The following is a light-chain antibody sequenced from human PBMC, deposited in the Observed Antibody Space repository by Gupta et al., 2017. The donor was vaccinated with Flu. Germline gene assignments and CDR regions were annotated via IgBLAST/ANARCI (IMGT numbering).Light chain of an antibody. V-gene: IGKV1-12*01. CDR1: QAIGSW. J-gene: IGKJ3*01. CDR3: QQGNSFPFT. CDR2: AAS. Sequence: DIQMTPSPSSVSASVGDRVTITCRASQAIGSWLAWYQQKPGAAPKRLISAASRLQTGVPSRFSGSGSETDFTLTVSNLQPEDFATYYCQQGNSFPFTFGPGTKVELK.